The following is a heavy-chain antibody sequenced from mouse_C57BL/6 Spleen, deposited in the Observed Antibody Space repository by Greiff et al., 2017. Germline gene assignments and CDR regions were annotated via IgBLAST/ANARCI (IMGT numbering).Heavy chain of an antibody. D-gene: IGHD2-3*01. CDR3: ARERDGYAFDY. J-gene: IGHJ2*01. Sequence: QVQLQQPGAELVKPGASVKLSCKASGYTFTSYWMHWVKQRPGRGLEWIGRIDTNSGGTKYNEKFKSKATLTVDKPSSTAYMQLSSRTSEDSAVYYCARERDGYAFDYWCQGTTLTVSS. CDR2: IDTNSGGT. CDR1: GYTFTSYW. V-gene: IGHV1-72*01.